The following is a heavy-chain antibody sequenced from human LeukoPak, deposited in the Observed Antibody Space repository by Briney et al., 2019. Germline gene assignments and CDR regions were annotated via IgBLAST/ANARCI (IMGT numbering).Heavy chain of an antibody. V-gene: IGHV4-38-2*02. CDR3: ARIGYCSSTSCYEAFDI. CDR1: GYSIRNGYN. J-gene: IGHJ3*02. Sequence: SETLSLTCTVSGYSIRNGYNWGWIRLSPGKGLEWLGSIYQSGSTYDNPSPKSRVTLSIDTSKNQFSLKLSSVTAADTAVYYCARIGYCSSTSCYEAFDIWGQGTMVTVSS. CDR2: IYQSGST. D-gene: IGHD2-2*01.